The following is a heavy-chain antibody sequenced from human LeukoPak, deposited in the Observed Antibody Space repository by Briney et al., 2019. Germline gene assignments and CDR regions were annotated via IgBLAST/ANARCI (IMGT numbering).Heavy chain of an antibody. V-gene: IGHV3-7*03. Sequence: GGSLRLSCEVSGLTFTTYWMSWVRQPPGKGLEWVANIKGDGSAKNYVDSVKGRFTISRDNAKNSLFLQMNSLRAEDTAVYYCAKIMGRSTSSLDYWGQGTLVTVSS. CDR3: AKIMGRSTSSLDY. D-gene: IGHD1-26*01. CDR2: IKGDGSAK. CDR1: GLTFTTYW. J-gene: IGHJ4*02.